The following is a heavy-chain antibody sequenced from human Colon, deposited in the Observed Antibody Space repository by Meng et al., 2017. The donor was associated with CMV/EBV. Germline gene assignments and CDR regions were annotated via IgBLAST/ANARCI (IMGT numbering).Heavy chain of an antibody. V-gene: IGHV1-69*05. CDR2: IIPIFGTA. CDR1: GGTFSSYA. Sequence: CKAAGGTFSSYAISWVRQAPGQGLEWMGGIIPIFGTANYAQKFQGRVTITTDESTSTAYMELSSLRSEDTAVYYCARDYSNGEFDYWGQGTLVTVSS. J-gene: IGHJ4*02. CDR3: ARDYSNGEFDY. D-gene: IGHD4-11*01.